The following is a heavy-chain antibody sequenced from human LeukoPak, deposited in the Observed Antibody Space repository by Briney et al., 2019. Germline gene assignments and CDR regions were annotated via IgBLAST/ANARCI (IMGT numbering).Heavy chain of an antibody. CDR2: ISDGGNT. CDR3: ARVMRGSQFDY. CDR1: GYSITSDYY. D-gene: IGHD3-16*01. J-gene: IGHJ4*02. Sequence: SETLSLTCAVSGYSITSDYYWGWIRQSPGKGLEWIGSISDGGNTYYNSSLESRVTISRDTSKNQFSLKLTSVTASDTAVYYCARVMRGSQFDYWGQGTLVTVSP. V-gene: IGHV4-38-2*01.